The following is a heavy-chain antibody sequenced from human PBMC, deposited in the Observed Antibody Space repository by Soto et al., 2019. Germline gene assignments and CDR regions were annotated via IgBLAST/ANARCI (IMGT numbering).Heavy chain of an antibody. V-gene: IGHV1-18*01. CDR2: ISAYNGNT. CDR3: VVAVHPSDLDY. D-gene: IGHD2-15*01. CDR1: GYTFTSYG. J-gene: IGHJ4*02. Sequence: QVQLVQSGAEVKKPGASVKVSCKASGYTFTSYGITWVRQAPGQGLEWMGWISAYNGNTNYAQKLQGRVTMTTDTSTSTAYTELRTLRSDDTAVYYCVVAVHPSDLDYRGQGTLVTVSS.